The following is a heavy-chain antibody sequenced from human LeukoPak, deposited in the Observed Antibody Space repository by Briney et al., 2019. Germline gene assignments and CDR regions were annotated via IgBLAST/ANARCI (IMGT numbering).Heavy chain of an antibody. CDR1: GGSFSGYY. V-gene: IGHV4-34*01. CDR2: INHSGST. Sequence: SETLSLTCAVYGGSFSGYYWSWIRQPPGKGLEWIGEINHSGSTNYNPSLKSRVTISVDTSKNQFSLKLSSVTAADTAVYYCASPRPLYSSSWCDYWGQGTLVTVSS. J-gene: IGHJ4*02. D-gene: IGHD6-13*01. CDR3: ASPRPLYSSSWCDY.